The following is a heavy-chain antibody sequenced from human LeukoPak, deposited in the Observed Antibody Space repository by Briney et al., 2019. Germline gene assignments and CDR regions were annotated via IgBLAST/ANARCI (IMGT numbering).Heavy chain of an antibody. CDR2: IYYSGST. V-gene: IGHV4-59*08. CDR3: ARRVGISRFDY. J-gene: IGHJ4*02. D-gene: IGHD1-1*01. CDR1: GGSISSYY. Sequence: SETLSLTCTVSGGSISSYYWSWIRHPPGKGLEWIGYIYYSGSTNYNPSLKSRVTISVDTSKNQFSLKLSSVTAADTAVYYCARRVGISRFDYWGQGTLVTVSS.